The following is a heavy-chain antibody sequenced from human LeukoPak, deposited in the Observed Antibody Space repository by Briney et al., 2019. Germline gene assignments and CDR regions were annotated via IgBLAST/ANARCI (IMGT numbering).Heavy chain of an antibody. CDR1: DGSFSGYS. V-gene: IGHV4-34*01. J-gene: IGHJ5*02. Sequence: SETLSLTCAVYDGSFSGYSWSWIRQPPGKGLGWIGEINHSGSTNYNTSLKGRVTISLDTSKNQFSLRLSSVTAADTAVYYCARDRPVTGANWFDPWGQGALVTVSS. CDR3: ARDRPVTGANWFDP. D-gene: IGHD4-11*01. CDR2: INHSGST.